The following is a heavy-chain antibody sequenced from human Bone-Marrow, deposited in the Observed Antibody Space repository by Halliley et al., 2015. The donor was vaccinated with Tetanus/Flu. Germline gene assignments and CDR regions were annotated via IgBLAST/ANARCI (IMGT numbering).Heavy chain of an antibody. V-gene: IGHV3-23*01. D-gene: IGHD4-4*01. Sequence: AASGFTFSNYAMSWVRQAPGKGLVWVSALSGSGGRSYYADSVKGRFTNSRDNSKNTLYMEMNTLRAEDTAIYYCAKALSTTVSKCFYHDMDVWGQGPTVTVSS. CDR2: LSGSGGRS. CDR3: AKALSTTVSKCFYHDMDV. CDR1: GFTFSNYA. J-gene: IGHJ6*02.